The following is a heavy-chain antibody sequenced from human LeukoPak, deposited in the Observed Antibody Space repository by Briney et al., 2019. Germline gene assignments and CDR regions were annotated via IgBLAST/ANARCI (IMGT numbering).Heavy chain of an antibody. CDR3: AKDFYYDSSGPFDY. V-gene: IGHV3-30*18. CDR1: GFTFSSYG. CDR2: ISYDGSNK. Sequence: PGGSLRLSCAASGFTFSSYGMHWVRQAPGKGLEGVAVISYDGSNKYYADSVKGRFTISRDNSKNTLYLQMNSLRAEDTAVYYCAKDFYYDSSGPFDYWGQGTLVTVSS. J-gene: IGHJ4*02. D-gene: IGHD3-22*01.